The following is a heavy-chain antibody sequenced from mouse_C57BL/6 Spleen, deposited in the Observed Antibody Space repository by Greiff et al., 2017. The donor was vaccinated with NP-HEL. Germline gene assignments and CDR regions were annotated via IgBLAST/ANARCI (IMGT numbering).Heavy chain of an antibody. V-gene: IGHV1-53*01. D-gene: IGHD2-5*01. J-gene: IGHJ4*01. CDR1: GYTFTSYW. CDR2: INPSNGGT. CDR3: ARSYSNSYYAMDY. Sequence: VQLQQSGTELVKPGASVKLSCKASGYTFTSYWMHWVKQRPGQGLEWIGNINPSNGGTNYNEKFKSKATLTVDKSSSTAYMQLSSLTSEDSAVYYCARSYSNSYYAMDYWGQGTSVTVSS.